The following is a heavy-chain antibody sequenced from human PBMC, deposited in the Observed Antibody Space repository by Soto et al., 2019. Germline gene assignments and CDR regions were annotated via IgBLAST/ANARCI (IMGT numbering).Heavy chain of an antibody. CDR3: ARVLRYFDWHGGAFDI. V-gene: IGHV4-31*03. CDR2: IYYSGST. D-gene: IGHD3-9*01. CDR1: GGSISSGGYY. Sequence: PSETLSLTCTVSGGSISSGGYYWSLISQHPGKGLEWIGYIYYSGSTYYNPSLKSRVTISVDTSKNQFSLKLSSVTAADTAVYYCARVLRYFDWHGGAFDIWGQGTTVTVSS. J-gene: IGHJ3*02.